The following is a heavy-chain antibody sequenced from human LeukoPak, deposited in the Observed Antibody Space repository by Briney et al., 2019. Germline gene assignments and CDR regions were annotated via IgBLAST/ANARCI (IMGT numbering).Heavy chain of an antibody. CDR3: ASSRSGDGYIY. V-gene: IGHV1-69*13. D-gene: IGHD5-24*01. CDR2: IIPIFGTA. CDR1: GGTFSCYA. J-gene: IGHJ4*02. Sequence: SVKVSCKASGGTFSCYAISWVRQAPGQGLEWMGGIIPIFGTANYAQKFQGRVTITADESTSTAYMELSSLRSEDTAVYYCASSRSGDGYIYWGQGTLVTVSS.